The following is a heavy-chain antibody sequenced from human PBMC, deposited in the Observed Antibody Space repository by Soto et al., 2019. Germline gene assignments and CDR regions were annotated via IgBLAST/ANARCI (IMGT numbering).Heavy chain of an antibody. J-gene: IGHJ4*02. V-gene: IGHV3-23*01. CDR3: AKGDNYYASGSYFDS. CDR1: GFIFSRYA. D-gene: IGHD3-10*01. CDR2: LTGSGGTT. Sequence: EVQLLESGGGLVQPGGSLRLSCAVSGFIFSRYAMSWVRQAPGKGLEWVSALTGSGGTTYCADSVKGRFTISRDNSRKTLYLQMSSLRAEDTALYFCAKGDNYYASGSYFDSWGQGTLITVSS.